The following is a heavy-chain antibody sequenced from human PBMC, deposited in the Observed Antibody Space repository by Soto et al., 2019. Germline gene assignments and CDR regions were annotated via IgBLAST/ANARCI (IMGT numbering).Heavy chain of an antibody. CDR2: IYYSGST. V-gene: IGHV4-31*03. D-gene: IGHD3-3*01. J-gene: IGHJ1*01. CDR1: GGSISSGGYY. CDR3: ARGLYDFWSGYYSGLSPPRPQYFQH. Sequence: PSETLSLTCTVSGGSISSGGYYWSWIRQHPGKGLEWIGYIYYSGSTYYNPSLKSRVTISVDTSKNQFSLKLSSVTAADTAVYYCARGLYDFWSGYYSGLSPPRPQYFQHWGQGTLVTVSS.